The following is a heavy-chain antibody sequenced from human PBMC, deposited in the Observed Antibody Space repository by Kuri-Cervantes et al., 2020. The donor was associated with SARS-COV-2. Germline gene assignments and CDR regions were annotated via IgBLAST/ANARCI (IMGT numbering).Heavy chain of an antibody. CDR2: IYYSGST. CDR1: GGSISSYY. Sequence: SETLSLTCTVSGGSISSYYWSWIRQPPGKGLEWIGYIYYSGSTNYNPSLESRVTISVDTSKNQFSLKLSSVTAAGTAVYYCARVSAETIFGVVTTAAWFDPWGQGTLVTVSS. V-gene: IGHV4-59*01. D-gene: IGHD3-3*01. J-gene: IGHJ5*02. CDR3: ARVSAETIFGVVTTAAWFDP.